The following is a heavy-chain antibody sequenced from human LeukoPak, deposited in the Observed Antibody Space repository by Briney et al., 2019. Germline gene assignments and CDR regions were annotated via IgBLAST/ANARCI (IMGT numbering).Heavy chain of an antibody. Sequence: GGSLRLSCAASRFTFSNYAMSWVRQAPGKGLEWVGRVKSKTDGGTTDYAAPVKGRFTISRDDSKNTLYLQMNSLKTEDTAVYYCTTDPPNYYDSSGYLGYDAFDIWGQGTMVTVSS. CDR2: VKSKTDGGTT. V-gene: IGHV3-15*01. CDR1: RFTFSNYA. D-gene: IGHD3-22*01. CDR3: TTDPPNYYDSSGYLGYDAFDI. J-gene: IGHJ3*02.